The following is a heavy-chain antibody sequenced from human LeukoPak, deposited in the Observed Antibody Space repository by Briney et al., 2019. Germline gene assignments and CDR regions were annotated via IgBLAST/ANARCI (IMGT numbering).Heavy chain of an antibody. J-gene: IGHJ5*02. D-gene: IGHD1-26*01. CDR2: INHSGST. Sequence: SETLSLTCAVYGGSFSGYYWSWIRQPPGKGLEWIGEINHSGSTNYNPSLKSRVTISVDTSKNQFSLQLNSVTPEDTAVYYCARVVGAENWFDPWGQGTLVTVSS. CDR1: GGSFSGYY. V-gene: IGHV4-34*01. CDR3: ARVVGAENWFDP.